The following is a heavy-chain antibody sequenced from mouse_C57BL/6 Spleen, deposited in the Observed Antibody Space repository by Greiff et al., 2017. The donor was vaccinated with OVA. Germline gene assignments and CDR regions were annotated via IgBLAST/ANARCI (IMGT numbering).Heavy chain of an antibody. Sequence: QVQLQQPGAELVMPGASVKLSCKASGYTFTSYWMHWVKQRPGQGLEWIGELAPSDSYTNYNQKFKGKSTWTVDKSSSTAYMQLSSLTSEDSAVYYCALLDYWGQGTTLTVSS. J-gene: IGHJ2*01. D-gene: IGHD2-10*01. CDR1: GYTFTSYW. V-gene: IGHV1-69*01. CDR2: LAPSDSYT. CDR3: ALLDY.